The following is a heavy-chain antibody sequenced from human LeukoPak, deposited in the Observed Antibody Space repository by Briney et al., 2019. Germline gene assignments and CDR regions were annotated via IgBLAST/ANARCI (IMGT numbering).Heavy chain of an antibody. CDR2: ISSSSDTI. CDR1: GFTFGPYT. CDR3: ARSELRLLYYFDY. D-gene: IGHD1-7*01. V-gene: IGHV3-48*04. Sequence: GGSLRLSCAASGFTFGPYTMNWVRQAPGKGLEWVSYISSSSDTIYYADSVKGRFTISRDNAKNSLYLQMNSLRAEDTAVYYCARSELRLLYYFDYWGQGTLVTVSS. J-gene: IGHJ4*02.